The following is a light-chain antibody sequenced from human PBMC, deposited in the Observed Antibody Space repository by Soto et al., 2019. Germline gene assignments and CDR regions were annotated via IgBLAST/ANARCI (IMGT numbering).Light chain of an antibody. J-gene: IGKJ1*01. CDR1: QNVIPRY. V-gene: IGKV3-20*01. CDR3: QHYGSSPWT. Sequence: ELVCTHSPSTLSVSPGASATLSCRASQNVIPRYFAWYQQKPGQAPRLLIYGASSRAAGIPDRFSGSGSGTDFTLTISRLEPEDFAVYYCQHYGSSPWTFGQGTKVDIK. CDR2: GAS.